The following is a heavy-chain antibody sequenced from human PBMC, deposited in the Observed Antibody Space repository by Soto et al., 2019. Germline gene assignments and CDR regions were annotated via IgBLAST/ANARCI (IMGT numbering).Heavy chain of an antibody. CDR2: IPGSAGYT. CDR1: GFTFSSYG. D-gene: IGHD6-19*01. CDR3: AKDFSSGWCVDS. Sequence: VQLVESGGGVVQPGRSLRLSCAASGFTFSSYGMSWVRQAPGKGLEWVSAIPGSAGYTYYADSVKGRFTISRDNSRNTLYLQMSSLRAEDTAVYFCAKDFSSGWCVDSWGQGTLVTVSS. J-gene: IGHJ4*02. V-gene: IGHV3-23*04.